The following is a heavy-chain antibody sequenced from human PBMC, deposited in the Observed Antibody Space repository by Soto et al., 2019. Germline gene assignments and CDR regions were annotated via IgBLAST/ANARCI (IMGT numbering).Heavy chain of an antibody. D-gene: IGHD5-18*01. V-gene: IGHV3-15*07. CDR2: IKSKTARGTT. CDR1: GLTFSSAW. CDR3: TTDLYSFGKPNFDY. J-gene: IGHJ4*02. Sequence: EVQLVESGGGLVKPGGSLRLSCAVSGLTFSSAWMNWVRQAPGKGLEWVGRIKSKTARGTTDYAAPVKGRFTVSRDDSKHTLYLQMNLLKTEDTAVYYCTTDLYSFGKPNFDYWGQGTLVTVSS.